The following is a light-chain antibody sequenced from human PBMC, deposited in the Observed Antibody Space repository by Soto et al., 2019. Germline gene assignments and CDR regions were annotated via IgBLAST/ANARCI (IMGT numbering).Light chain of an antibody. Sequence: QSVLTQPPSASGTPGQRVTISCSGSSSNIGSNTVNWYQQLPGTAPKLLIYSNNPLPSGVPDRFSGSTSGTSASLAISGLQSEEEADYDCAAWDDSLNGSYVFGAGTKVTVL. CDR3: AAWDDSLNGSYV. CDR2: SNN. V-gene: IGLV1-44*01. CDR1: SSNIGSNT. J-gene: IGLJ1*01.